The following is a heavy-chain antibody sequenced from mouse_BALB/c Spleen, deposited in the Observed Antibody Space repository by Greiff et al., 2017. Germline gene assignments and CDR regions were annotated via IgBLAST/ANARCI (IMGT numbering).Heavy chain of an antibody. Sequence: EVKLVESGGGLVQPGGSLKLSCAASGFTFSSYGMSWVRQTPDKRLELVATINSNGGSTYYPDSVKGRFTISRDNAKNTLYLQMSSLKSEDTAMYYCARGEDERYYFDYWGQGTTLTVSS. CDR1: GFTFSSYG. CDR3: ARGEDERYYFDY. CDR2: INSNGGST. J-gene: IGHJ2*01. V-gene: IGHV5-6-3*01.